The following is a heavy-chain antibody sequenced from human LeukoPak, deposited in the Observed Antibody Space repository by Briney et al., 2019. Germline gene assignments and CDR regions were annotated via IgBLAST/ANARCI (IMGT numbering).Heavy chain of an antibody. Sequence: GGSLRLSCAASGFSISGYWMHWVRQAAGEGLVWVSRMNSGGTTINYADSVKGRFTISSDNVDNTLHLQMNSLRVEDTAVYYCIREVQVRASASLGLWGQGTLVTVSS. CDR2: MNSGGTTI. V-gene: IGHV3-74*01. CDR3: IREVQVRASASLGL. J-gene: IGHJ4*01. D-gene: IGHD3-16*01. CDR1: GFSISGYW.